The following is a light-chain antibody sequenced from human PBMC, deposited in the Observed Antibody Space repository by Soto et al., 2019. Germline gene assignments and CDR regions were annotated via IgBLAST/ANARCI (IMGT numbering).Light chain of an antibody. CDR3: QQYVTSPLT. V-gene: IGKV3-20*01. Sequence: EIVLTQSPGTLCLSPGERATLSCRASQSVSSYLAWYQQKPGQAPRLLIYGVSSRATGIPDRFSGSGSGTDFTLTISRLEPEDFAVYYCQQYVTSPLTFGGGTKVDIK. CDR2: GVS. J-gene: IGKJ4*01. CDR1: QSVSSY.